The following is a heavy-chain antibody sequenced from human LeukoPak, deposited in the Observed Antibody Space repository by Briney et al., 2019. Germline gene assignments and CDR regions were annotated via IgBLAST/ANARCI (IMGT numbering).Heavy chain of an antibody. CDR3: ARARYYDFWSVSQSGNWFDP. V-gene: IGHV4-34*01. J-gene: IGHJ5*02. D-gene: IGHD3-3*01. Sequence: PSETLSLTCAVYGGSFSGYYWSWIRQPPGKGLEWIGEINRSGSTNYNPSLKSRVTISVDTSKNQFSLKLSSVTAADTAVYYCARARYYDFWSVSQSGNWFDPWGQGTLVTVSS. CDR2: INRSGST. CDR1: GGSFSGYY.